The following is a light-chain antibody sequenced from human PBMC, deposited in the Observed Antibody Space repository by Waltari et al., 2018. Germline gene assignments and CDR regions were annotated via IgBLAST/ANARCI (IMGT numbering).Light chain of an antibody. Sequence: EIVLTQSPGTLSLSLGERATVSCRASQIVSRALAWYQQKPGQAPRLLIYGASTRATGIPDRFSGSGSGTDFSLTSSRLEPDDFAVYYCQHFLRLPVTFGQGTTVEI. CDR1: QIVSRA. J-gene: IGKJ1*01. V-gene: IGKV3-20*01. CDR3: QHFLRLPVT. CDR2: GAS.